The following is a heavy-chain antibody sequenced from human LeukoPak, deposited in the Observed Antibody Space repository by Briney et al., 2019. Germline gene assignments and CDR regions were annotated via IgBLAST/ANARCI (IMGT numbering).Heavy chain of an antibody. J-gene: IGHJ4*02. CDR2: INPSGGST. Sequence: ASVKVSCKASGYTFTSYYMHWVRQAPGQGLEWMGIINPSGGSTSYAQKFQGRVTMTRDTSTSTVYMELSSLRSDDTAVYYCVRDPGTGDRPNEYWGQGTLVTVSS. V-gene: IGHV1-46*01. CDR3: VRDPGTGDRPNEY. CDR1: GYTFTSYY. D-gene: IGHD7-27*01.